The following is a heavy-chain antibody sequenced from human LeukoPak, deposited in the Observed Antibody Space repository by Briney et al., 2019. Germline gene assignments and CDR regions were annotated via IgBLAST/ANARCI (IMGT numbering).Heavy chain of an antibody. CDR3: VRNDTGTFEY. Sequence: GASVKVSCNTSGYTFTDFGISWVRQAPGQGLEWMGWINTNTEFSAFVQGFTGRFVFSLDTSVSTAYLQISRLKTEDTGVYYCVRNDTGTFEYWGQGTLVTVSS. V-gene: IGHV7-4-1*02. CDR1: GYTFTDFG. CDR2: INTNTEFS. J-gene: IGHJ4*02. D-gene: IGHD4-17*01.